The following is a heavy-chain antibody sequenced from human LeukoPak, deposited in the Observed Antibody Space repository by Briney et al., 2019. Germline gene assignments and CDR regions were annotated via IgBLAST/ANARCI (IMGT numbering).Heavy chain of an antibody. CDR3: AREGWYYDNSGRQRGYSDH. CDR2: IYTSGST. J-gene: IGHJ4*02. CDR1: GGSISRYY. D-gene: IGHD3-22*01. V-gene: IGHV4-4*07. Sequence: PSETLSLTCTVSGGSISRYYWSCIRQPAGKGLEWIWRIYTSGSTNYNPSLKRRVTMSVDTSKNQFSLKLTSVTSADTAVYYCAREGWYYDNSGRQRGYSDHWGQGTLVTVSS.